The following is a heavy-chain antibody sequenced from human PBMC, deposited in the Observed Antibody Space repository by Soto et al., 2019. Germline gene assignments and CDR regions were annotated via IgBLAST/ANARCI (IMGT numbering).Heavy chain of an antibody. CDR2: ITRDGYNK. Sequence: PGGSLRLSCAVSGFIFKNYALNWVRQAPGKGLEWVASITRDGYNKYYADSVKGRFTISRDNSKNTLSLQMTALRVEDSSVYYCTKSSGGSSSVGMDYWGQGTMVTVYS. CDR1: GFIFKNYA. CDR3: TKSSGGSSSVGMDY. D-gene: IGHD6-6*01. J-gene: IGHJ4*02. V-gene: IGHV3-30*04.